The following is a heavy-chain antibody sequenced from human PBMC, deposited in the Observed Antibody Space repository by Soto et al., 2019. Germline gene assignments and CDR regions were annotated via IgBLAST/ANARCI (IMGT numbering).Heavy chain of an antibody. Sequence: PPLVNPTQTLTLTCIFSGFSLITSGVGVGWILQPPGKALEWLGFIYWNDDKRYSPSLKSRLTITKDTSKNQVVLTMTNMDPVDTATYYCAKSGSSGWYGWFDPWGQGTLVTVYS. CDR3: AKSGSSGWYGWFDP. J-gene: IGHJ5*02. D-gene: IGHD6-19*01. CDR2: IYWNDDK. V-gene: IGHV2-5*01. CDR1: GFSLITSGVG.